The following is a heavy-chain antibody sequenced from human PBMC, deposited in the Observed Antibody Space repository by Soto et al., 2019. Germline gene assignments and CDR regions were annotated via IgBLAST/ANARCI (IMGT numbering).Heavy chain of an antibody. Sequence: ASVKVSCKASGYTFTSYGISWVRQAPGQGLEWMGWISAYNGNTNYAQKLQGRVTMTTDTSTNTAYMELRSLRSDDTAVYYCARDRSPYSSSLSPVNYWGQGTLVTVSS. CDR1: GYTFTSYG. CDR3: ARDRSPYSSSLSPVNY. D-gene: IGHD6-6*01. J-gene: IGHJ4*02. CDR2: ISAYNGNT. V-gene: IGHV1-18*01.